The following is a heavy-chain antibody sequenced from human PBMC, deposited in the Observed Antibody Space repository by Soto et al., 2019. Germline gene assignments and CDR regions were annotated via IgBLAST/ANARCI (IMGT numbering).Heavy chain of an antibody. CDR1: GFTFSSYA. CDR3: AKATSATCTGSICYSFDY. D-gene: IGHD2-21*01. CDR2: FSGGRDTT. V-gene: IGHV3-23*01. J-gene: IGHJ4*02. Sequence: LTLSCVASGFTFSSYARSWVRQAPGHRLEWVATFSGGRDTTWHADSVKGRFTVSRDSSNNTLSLQMNSLRPEDTALYYCAKATSATCTGSICYSFDYWGQGTLVTVSS.